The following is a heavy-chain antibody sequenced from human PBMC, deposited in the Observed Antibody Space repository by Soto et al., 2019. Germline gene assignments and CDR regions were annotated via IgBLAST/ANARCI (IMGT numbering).Heavy chain of an antibody. Sequence: QVQLVQSGAEVKKPGASVKVSCKASGYTFTSYGLSWVRQAPGQGLEWMGRISAYNYNTNYAQKLQGRVTMTTDTXXXXXXXXXXXXXXXXXXXXXXXXXXXXXXXXXDPWGQGTLVTVSS. CDR2: ISAYNYNT. CDR1: GYTFTSYG. CDR3: XXXXXXXXXXXDP. J-gene: IGHJ5*02. V-gene: IGHV1-18*01.